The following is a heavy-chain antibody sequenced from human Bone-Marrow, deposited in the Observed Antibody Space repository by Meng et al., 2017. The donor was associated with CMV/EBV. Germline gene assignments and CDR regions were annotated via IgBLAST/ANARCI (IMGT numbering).Heavy chain of an antibody. J-gene: IGHJ6*02. CDR3: ARERFLVPAASPDYYYYGMDV. V-gene: IGHV1-2*02. CDR1: KYTFTGYY. CDR2: IDPNGGGT. Sequence: ASVKVSCKASKYTFTGYYIHWVRQAPGQGLEWMGWIDPNGGGTNYAQKFQDRVTMTSDTSIRTAYMELSRLRSDDTALYYCARERFLVPAASPDYYYYGMDVWGQGTTVTVSS. D-gene: IGHD2-2*01.